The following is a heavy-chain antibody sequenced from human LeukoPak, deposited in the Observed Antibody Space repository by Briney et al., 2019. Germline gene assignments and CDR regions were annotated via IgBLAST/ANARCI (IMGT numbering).Heavy chain of an antibody. CDR2: VYHSGSP. J-gene: IGHJ4*02. V-gene: IGHV4-59*01. CDR1: GASISSDY. D-gene: IGHD3-22*01. Sequence: SETLSLTCTVSGASISSDYWNWIRQPPGKGLEWIGHVYHSGSPNYNPSLKSRVTISVDTSKNQFSLKLSSVTAADTAVYYCARAGNYYYSSGYYSHFDYWGQGTLVTVSS. CDR3: ARAGNYYYSSGYYSHFDY.